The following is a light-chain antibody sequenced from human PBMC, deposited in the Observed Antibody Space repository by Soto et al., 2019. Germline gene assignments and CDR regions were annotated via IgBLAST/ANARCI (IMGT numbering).Light chain of an antibody. CDR3: QVLDSSSDHVV. CDR1: NIGSKS. Sequence: SYELTQPPSVSVAPGTTARITCGGNNIGSKSVHWYQQKPGQAPVLVIYYDSDRPSGIPERFSGSNSGNTATLTISRVEGGDEADYYCQVLDSSSDHVVFGGGTKLTVL. CDR2: YDS. J-gene: IGLJ2*01. V-gene: IGLV3-21*04.